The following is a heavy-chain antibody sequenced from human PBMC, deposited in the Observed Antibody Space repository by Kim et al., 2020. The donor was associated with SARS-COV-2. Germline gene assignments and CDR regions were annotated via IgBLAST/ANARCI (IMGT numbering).Heavy chain of an antibody. V-gene: IGHV4-59*08. CDR1: GGSISSYY. J-gene: IGHJ6*02. Sequence: SETLSLTCTVSGGSISSYYWSWIRQPPGKGLEWIGYIYYSGSTNYNPSLKSRVTISVDTSKNQFSLKLSSVTAADTAVYYCARHQGINGSDILTGYYRDYYYGMDVWGQGTTVTVSS. CDR3: ARHQGINGSDILTGYYRDYYYGMDV. CDR2: IYYSGST. D-gene: IGHD3-9*01.